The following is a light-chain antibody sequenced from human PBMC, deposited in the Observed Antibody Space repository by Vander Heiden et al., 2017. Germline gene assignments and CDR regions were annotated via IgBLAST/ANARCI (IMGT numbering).Light chain of an antibody. J-gene: IGLJ3*02. CDR2: SNN. V-gene: IGLV1-44*01. CDR3: AAWDDSLNARWV. CDR1: RTNIGRNT. Sequence: QSVLTQPPSASGTPGQRVTISCSGSRTNIGRNTVNWYQQLPGTAPKLLIYSNNQRPSGVPDRFSGSKSGTSASLAISGLQSEDEADYYCAAWDDSLNARWVFGGGTKLTVL.